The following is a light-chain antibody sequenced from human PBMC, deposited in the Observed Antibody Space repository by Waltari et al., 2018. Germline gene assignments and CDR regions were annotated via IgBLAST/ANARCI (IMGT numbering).Light chain of an antibody. J-gene: IGKJ3*01. CDR3: HQYYNIPFT. Sequence: DIVMTQSPDSLAVSLGERATINCKSSQSVLYSSNNKNYLAWYQQKPGQPPKLLIYWASSRESGLPGRLSGSGSGTDFSLTVSRLQAYDVAVYYCHQYYNIPFTFGPGTQLDIQ. CDR2: WAS. CDR1: QSVLYSSNNKNY. V-gene: IGKV4-1*01.